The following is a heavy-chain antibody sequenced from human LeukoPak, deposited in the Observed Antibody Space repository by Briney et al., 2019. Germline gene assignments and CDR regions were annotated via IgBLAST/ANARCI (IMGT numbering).Heavy chain of an antibody. CDR2: IKQDGSEK. D-gene: IGHD1-26*01. V-gene: IGHV3-7*01. J-gene: IGHJ5*02. Sequence: QSGGSLRLSCAASGFTFSSYWMSWVRQAPGKGLEWVANIKQDGSEKYYVDFVKGRLTISRDNAKNTLYLQMNSLRAEDTAVYYCARGPIVGATRSNWFDPWGQGTLVTVSS. CDR3: ARGPIVGATRSNWFDP. CDR1: GFTFSSYW.